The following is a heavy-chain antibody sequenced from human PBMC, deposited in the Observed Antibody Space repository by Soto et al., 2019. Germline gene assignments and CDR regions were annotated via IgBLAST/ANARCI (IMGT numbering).Heavy chain of an antibody. CDR3: NRGQWAAIGDYYDHGMDV. CDR1: GFTFRNYD. CDR2: IRSRANNYAT. J-gene: IGHJ6*02. V-gene: IGHV3-73*01. D-gene: IGHD2-2*02. Sequence: EVQLVESGGGLVQPGGSLRLSCEASGFTFRNYDMHWVRQGTGKGLEWVGRIRSRANNYATSSAESVKGRFTFSRDDSKNMAYLQMNTLKTEDTAVYYCNRGQWAAIGDYYDHGMDVWGQGTTVTVSS.